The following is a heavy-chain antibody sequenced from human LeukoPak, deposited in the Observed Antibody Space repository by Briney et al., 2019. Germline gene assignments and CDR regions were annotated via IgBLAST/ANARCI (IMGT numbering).Heavy chain of an antibody. V-gene: IGHV3-66*02. CDR3: ARGRDCSSTSCYGDFHY. J-gene: IGHJ4*02. CDR2: IYSGGST. D-gene: IGHD2-2*01. Sequence: GGSLRLSCAASGFTVSSNYMSWVRQAPGKGLEWVSVIYSGGSTYYADSVKGRFTISRDNSKNTLYLQMNSLRAEDTAVYYCARGRDCSSTSCYGDFHYWGQGTLVTVSS. CDR1: GFTVSSNY.